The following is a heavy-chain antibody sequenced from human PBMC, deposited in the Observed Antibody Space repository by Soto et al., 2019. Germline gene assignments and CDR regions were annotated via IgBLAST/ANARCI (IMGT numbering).Heavy chain of an antibody. D-gene: IGHD3-10*01. Sequence: SETLSLTCAVYGGSFSGYYWSWIRQPPGKGLEWIGEINHSGSTNYNPSLKSRVTISVDTSKNQFSLKLSSVTAADTAVYYCARAKGRYYYGSGSYSWFDPWGQGTLVTVSS. CDR1: GGSFSGYY. V-gene: IGHV4-34*01. J-gene: IGHJ5*02. CDR2: INHSGST. CDR3: ARAKGRYYYGSGSYSWFDP.